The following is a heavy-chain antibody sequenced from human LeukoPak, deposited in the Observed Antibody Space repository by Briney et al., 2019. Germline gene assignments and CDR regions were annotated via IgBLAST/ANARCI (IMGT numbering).Heavy chain of an antibody. J-gene: IGHJ3*02. Sequence: SETQSLTCTVSGGSISSSSYYWGWIRQPPGKGLECIGSIYYSGSTNYNPSLKSRVTMSVDTSKNQFSLKLSSVTAADTAVYYCARARGGSYLSSAFDIWGQGTMVTVSS. D-gene: IGHD3-10*01. CDR2: IYYSGST. V-gene: IGHV4-39*07. CDR3: ARARGGSYLSSAFDI. CDR1: GGSISSSSYY.